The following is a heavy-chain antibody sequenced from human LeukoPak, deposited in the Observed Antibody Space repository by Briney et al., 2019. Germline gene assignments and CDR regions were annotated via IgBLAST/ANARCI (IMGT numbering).Heavy chain of an antibody. D-gene: IGHD4-11*01. CDR2: IYTSGGT. V-gene: IGHV4-61*02. Sequence: SQTLSLTCTVSGDSISSGSYFWSWIRQPAGKGLEWIGRIYTSGGTNYNPSLKSRVTISVDTSKNQFSLKLSSVTAADTAVYYCARCRSDYRTVDPWGQGTLVSVSS. CDR1: GDSISSGSYF. J-gene: IGHJ5*02. CDR3: ARCRSDYRTVDP.